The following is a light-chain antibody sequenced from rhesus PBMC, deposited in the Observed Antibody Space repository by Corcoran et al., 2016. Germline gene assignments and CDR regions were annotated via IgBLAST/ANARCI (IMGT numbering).Light chain of an antibody. CDR3: QQYSSSPYS. CDR1: QSISSW. J-gene: IGKJ2*01. V-gene: IGKV1-22*01. Sequence: DIQMTQSPSSLSASVGDTVTITCRASQSISSWLAWYQQKPGKAPKLLIYKASSLQSGVPSRFSGSGSGTVFTLPISSLESEDFATYYCQQYSSSPYSFGQGTKVEIK. CDR2: KAS.